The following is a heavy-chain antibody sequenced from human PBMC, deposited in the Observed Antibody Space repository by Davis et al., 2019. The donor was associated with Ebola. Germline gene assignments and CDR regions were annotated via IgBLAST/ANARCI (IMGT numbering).Heavy chain of an antibody. CDR1: GFTFSNYA. CDR3: ATALGMYHYHAVAV. J-gene: IGHJ6*02. CDR2: IFYDGDRK. V-gene: IGHV3-30-3*01. Sequence: PGGSLRLSCAASGFTFSNYALHWVRQAPGKGLEWVAVIFYDGDRKYYADSVKGRFTISRDNSNNMLFLQMNSLTTDDTAQYYCATALGMYHYHAVAVWGQGTTVTVSS. D-gene: IGHD2-2*01.